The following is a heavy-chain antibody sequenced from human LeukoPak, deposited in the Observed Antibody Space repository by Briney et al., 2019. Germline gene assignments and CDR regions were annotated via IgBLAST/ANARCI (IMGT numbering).Heavy chain of an antibody. CDR3: TSPVSYYYDSRGSGSDAFDI. V-gene: IGHV3-49*04. CDR1: GFTFGDYA. J-gene: IGHJ3*02. Sequence: GGSLRLSCTASGFTFGDYAMSWVRQAPGKGLEWVGFIRSKAYGGTTEYAASVKGRFTISRDDSKSIAYLQMNSLKTEDTAVYYCTSPVSYYYDSRGSGSDAFDIWGQGTMVTVSS. D-gene: IGHD3-22*01. CDR2: IRSKAYGGTT.